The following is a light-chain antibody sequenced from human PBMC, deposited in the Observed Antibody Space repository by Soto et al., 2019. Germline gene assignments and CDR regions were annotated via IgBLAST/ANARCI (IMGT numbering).Light chain of an antibody. CDR1: QSVRSSY. V-gene: IGKV3-20*01. Sequence: EIVLTQSPGTLSLSPGERATLSCRASQSVRSSYLAWYQQKPGQAPRLLIYGASSRATGIPDRFSGSGSETDFTLSISRLEPEDFAVYYCQQYGTSPYTFGQGTKLEIK. CDR2: GAS. CDR3: QQYGTSPYT. J-gene: IGKJ2*01.